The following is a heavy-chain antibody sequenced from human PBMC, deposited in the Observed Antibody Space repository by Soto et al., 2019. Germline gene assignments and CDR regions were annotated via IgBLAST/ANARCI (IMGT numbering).Heavy chain of an antibody. D-gene: IGHD3-3*01. V-gene: IGHV2-5*01. Sequence: QITLKESGPTLVKPTQTLTLTCTFSGFSLSTSGVGVGWIRQPPGKALEWLALIYWNDDKRYSPSLKSRLTIIKDTSKNQVVLTMTNMDPVDTATYYCAHKKAPPLDWSGYDYYYYGMDVWGQGTTVTVSS. CDR2: IYWNDDK. CDR3: AHKKAPPLDWSGYDYYYYGMDV. J-gene: IGHJ6*02. CDR1: GFSLSTSGVG.